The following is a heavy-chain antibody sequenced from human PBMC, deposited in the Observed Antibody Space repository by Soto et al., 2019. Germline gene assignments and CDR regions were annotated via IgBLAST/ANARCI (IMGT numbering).Heavy chain of an antibody. Sequence: SETLSLTCAVSGGSFSNYYWTWIRQPPGAGLEWIGEVNHSGSTSYSPALKSRVTISVDSSKNQFSLILPSVTAADRAVYFCARCQYHGSACFYTTRYFYGVDVWGQGTTVAASS. J-gene: IGHJ6*02. CDR3: ARCQYHGSACFYTTRYFYGVDV. D-gene: IGHD1-1*01. CDR2: VNHSGST. V-gene: IGHV4-34*01. CDR1: GGSFSNYY.